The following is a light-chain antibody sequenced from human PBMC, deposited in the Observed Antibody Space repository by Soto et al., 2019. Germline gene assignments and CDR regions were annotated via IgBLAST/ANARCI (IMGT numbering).Light chain of an antibody. J-gene: IGKJ1*01. CDR3: QKYYSIPPT. V-gene: IGKV4-1*01. Sequence: DIVMTQSPDSLAVSLGERATINCKSSQSVLYSSNNKNYLAWYQQKPGQPPKLLIYWASTRESGVPDRFSGSGSGTDFTLTISSLQAEDVAVYYCQKYYSIPPTFGQGTKVDIK. CDR1: QSVLYSSNNKNY. CDR2: WAS.